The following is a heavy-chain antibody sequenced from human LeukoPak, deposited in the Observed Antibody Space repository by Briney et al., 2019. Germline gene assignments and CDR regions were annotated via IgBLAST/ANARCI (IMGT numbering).Heavy chain of an antibody. CDR2: ISGSGGST. J-gene: IGHJ6*04. CDR3: AELGITMIGGV. CDR1: GFTFSTYG. D-gene: IGHD3-10*02. Sequence: GTLILSCVASGFTFSTYGMSWVRQAPGKGLEWVSAISGSGGSTYYADSVKGRFTISRDNSKNTLYLQMNSLRAEDTAVYYCAELGITMIGGVWGKGTTVTISS. V-gene: IGHV3-23*01.